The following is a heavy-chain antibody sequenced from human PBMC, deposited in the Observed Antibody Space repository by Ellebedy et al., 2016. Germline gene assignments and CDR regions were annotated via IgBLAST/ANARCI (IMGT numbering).Heavy chain of an antibody. CDR1: GYTFTGYY. CDR3: ARGRRVVRGVKGINWFDP. D-gene: IGHD3-10*01. CDR2: INPNSGGT. Sequence: ASVKVSCXASGYTFTGYYMHWVRQAPGQGLEWMGWINPNSGGTNYAQKFQGWVTMTRDTSISTAYMELSSLRSEDTAVYYCARGRRVVRGVKGINWFDPWGQGTLVTVSS. J-gene: IGHJ5*02. V-gene: IGHV1-2*04.